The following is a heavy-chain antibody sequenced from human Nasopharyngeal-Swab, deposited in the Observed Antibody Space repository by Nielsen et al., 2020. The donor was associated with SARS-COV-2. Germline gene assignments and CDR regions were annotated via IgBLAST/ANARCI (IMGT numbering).Heavy chain of an antibody. CDR1: GFTFSDYY. Sequence: GEFLKISCAASGFTFSDYYMSWIRQAPGKGLEWVSYISSSGSTIYYADSVKGRFTISRDNAKNSLYLQMNSLRAEDTAVYYCARASTYYYDSSGLYWGQGTLVTVSS. D-gene: IGHD3-22*01. CDR3: ARASTYYYDSSGLY. V-gene: IGHV3-11*04. CDR2: ISSSGSTI. J-gene: IGHJ4*02.